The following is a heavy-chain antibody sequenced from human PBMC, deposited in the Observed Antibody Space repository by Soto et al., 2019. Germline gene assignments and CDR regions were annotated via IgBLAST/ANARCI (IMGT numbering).Heavy chain of an antibody. CDR2: IIPYNGNT. V-gene: IGHV1-18*01. CDR1: VNTCTRYS. D-gene: IGHD3-9*01. CDR3: ARDSLTRYYDILTGYYKDNWLDP. Sequence: SVNVSCNASVNTCTRYSISLVRQAPGQGLEWIGCIIPYNGNTNYAQKLQGRVTMTTDTSTSTAYMELRSLRSDDKAVYYCARDSLTRYYDILTGYYKDNWLDPWGQGTLVT. J-gene: IGHJ5*02.